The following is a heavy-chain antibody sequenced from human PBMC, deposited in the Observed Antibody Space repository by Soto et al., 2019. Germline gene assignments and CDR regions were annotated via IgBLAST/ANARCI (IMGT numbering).Heavy chain of an antibody. CDR1: SGSISSSNW. Sequence: QVQLQESGPGLVKPSGTLSLTCAVSSGSISSSNWWSWVRQPPGKGLEWIGEIYHSGSTNYNPSLKSRVTISVDKSKNQSSLKLSSVTAADTAVYYCARSHPYYYGSGDMDVWGKGTTVTVSS. J-gene: IGHJ6*03. CDR2: IYHSGST. CDR3: ARSHPYYYGSGDMDV. V-gene: IGHV4-4*02. D-gene: IGHD3-10*01.